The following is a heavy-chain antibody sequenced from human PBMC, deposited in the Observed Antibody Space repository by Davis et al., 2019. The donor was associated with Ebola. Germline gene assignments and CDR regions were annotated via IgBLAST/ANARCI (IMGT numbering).Heavy chain of an antibody. V-gene: IGHV1-46*01. J-gene: IGHJ5*02. CDR2: INPSGGST. Sequence: ASVKVSCKASGYTFTSYYMHWVRQAPGQGLEWMGIINPSGGSTSYAQKFQGRVTMTRDTSTSTVYLELSSLRSEETAVYYCARVQTGYYFDSSDSPSWFAPWGQGTLVTVSS. CDR1: GYTFTSYY. CDR3: ARVQTGYYFDSSDSPSWFAP. D-gene: IGHD3-22*01.